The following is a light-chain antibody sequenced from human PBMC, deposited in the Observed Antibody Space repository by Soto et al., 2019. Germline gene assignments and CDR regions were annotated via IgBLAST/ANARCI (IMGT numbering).Light chain of an antibody. Sequence: QSVLTQPPSVSGAPGQRVTISCSNIGAGYDVHWYQQLPGTAPKLLIYANINRPSGVPDRFSGSKSGTSASLAITGLQAEDEADYYCQSYGNSLNWVFGGGTKLTV. V-gene: IGLV1-40*01. CDR2: ANI. CDR3: QSYGNSLNWV. J-gene: IGLJ3*02. CDR1: SNIGAGYD.